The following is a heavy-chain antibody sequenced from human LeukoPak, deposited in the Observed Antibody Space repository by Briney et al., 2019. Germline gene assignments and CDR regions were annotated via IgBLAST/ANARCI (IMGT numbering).Heavy chain of an antibody. CDR1: GYTFTGYY. V-gene: IGHV1-2*04. CDR3: ARGMGYYDSSGYSHGCHFDY. J-gene: IGHJ4*02. CDR2: INPNSGGT. Sequence: ASVKVSCKASGYTFTGYYMHWVRQAPGQGLEWMGWINPNSGGTNYAQKFQGWVTMTRDTSISTAYMELSRLRSDDTAVYYCARGMGYYDSSGYSHGCHFDYWGQGTLVTVSS. D-gene: IGHD3-22*01.